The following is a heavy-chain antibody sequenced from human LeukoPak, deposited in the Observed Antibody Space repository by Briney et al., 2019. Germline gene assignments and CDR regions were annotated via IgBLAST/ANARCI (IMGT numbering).Heavy chain of an antibody. CDR1: GFTFSSYG. V-gene: IGHV3-30*18. CDR2: ISYDGSNK. J-gene: IGHJ4*02. CDR3: AKGREDFDY. Sequence: GGSLRLSCAASGFTFSSYGMHWVRQAPGKGLEWEAVISYDGSNKYYADSVKGRFTISRDNSKNTLYLQMNSLRAEDTAVYYCAKGREDFDYWGQGTLVTVSS.